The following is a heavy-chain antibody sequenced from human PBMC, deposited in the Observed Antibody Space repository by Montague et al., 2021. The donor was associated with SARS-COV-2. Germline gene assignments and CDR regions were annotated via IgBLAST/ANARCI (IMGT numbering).Heavy chain of an antibody. V-gene: IGHV4-39*01. CDR1: GPCIGSSSYY. CDR2: IYYSGST. Sequence: SETLSLTCTVSGPCIGSSSYYWGWIRQPPGKGLEWIGSIYYSGSTYYNPSLKSRVTISVDTSKNQFSLKLSSVTAADTAVYYCARQSGRLWGIAVAGAFDYGGQGTRVTVSS. J-gene: IGHJ4*02. D-gene: IGHD6-19*01. CDR3: ARQSGRLWGIAVAGAFDY.